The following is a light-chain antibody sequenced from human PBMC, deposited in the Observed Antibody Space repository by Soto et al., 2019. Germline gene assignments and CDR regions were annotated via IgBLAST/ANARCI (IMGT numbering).Light chain of an antibody. CDR3: QNYNSAPYA. J-gene: IGKJ2*01. CDR1: QGISNY. Sequence: DIQMTQSPSSLSASVGDRVTITCRASQGISNYVAWYQQKPGKVPTLLIYEASTLQSGVPSRFSGRGSGTDFTLTISILQPEDVATYFCQNYNSAPYAFVQGTKLEIK. V-gene: IGKV1-27*01. CDR2: EAS.